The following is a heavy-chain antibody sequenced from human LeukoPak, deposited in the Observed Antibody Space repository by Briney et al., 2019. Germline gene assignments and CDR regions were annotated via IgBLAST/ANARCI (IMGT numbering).Heavy chain of an antibody. CDR2: INPDGSIK. CDR1: GFTFGHHF. CDR3: ARAVDVADY. J-gene: IGHJ4*02. V-gene: IGHV3-7*01. Sequence: GGSLRLSCVASGFTFGHHFMSWVRQAPGGGLEWVANINPDGSIKFHADSVKGRFTISRDDARNSVYLQMNSLRGEDTAVYYCARAVDVADYWGQGTLVAVSS. D-gene: IGHD3-16*01.